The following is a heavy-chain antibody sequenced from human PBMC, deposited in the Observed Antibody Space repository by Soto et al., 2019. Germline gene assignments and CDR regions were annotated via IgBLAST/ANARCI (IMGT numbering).Heavy chain of an antibody. Sequence: SETLSLTCSVSGGTINSGDYFWSWIRQPPGKGLEWIGSIFYTGSTYYNPSLERRVTISMDTSKNAFSLNLSSVTADDTAVYYCARGIWNIEEMIYGFYFDPWGPGTLVTVSS. CDR3: ARGIWNIEEMIYGFYFDP. J-gene: IGHJ5*02. CDR1: GGTINSGDYF. CDR2: IFYTGST. D-gene: IGHD2-8*01. V-gene: IGHV4-30-4*01.